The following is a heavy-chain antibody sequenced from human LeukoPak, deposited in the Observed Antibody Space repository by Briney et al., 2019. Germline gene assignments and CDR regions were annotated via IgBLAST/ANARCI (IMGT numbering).Heavy chain of an antibody. CDR2: ISSGGNTL. Sequence: PGGSLRLSCAASGFTFSDYYMSWIRQAPGRGLEWVSYISSGGNTLYYADSVKGRFTISRDNAKNSLYMQMSSLRAEDTAVYYCARGSISVSAASRFDYWCQQSLVAVSS. D-gene: IGHD6-13*01. CDR3: ARGSISVSAASRFDY. V-gene: IGHV3-11*01. J-gene: IGHJ4*02. CDR1: GFTFSDYY.